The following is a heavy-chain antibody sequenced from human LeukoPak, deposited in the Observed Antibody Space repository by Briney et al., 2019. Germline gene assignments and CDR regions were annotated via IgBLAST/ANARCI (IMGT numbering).Heavy chain of an antibody. CDR2: IRNKANSYST. J-gene: IGHJ4*02. Sequence: GGSLRLSCAASGFTFSDHYMDWVRQAPGKGLEWVGRIRNKANSYSTEYAASVKGRFSISRDDSKNSLYLQLNSLKTDDTAVYYCARVSGSSHFDNWGQGTLVTVSS. V-gene: IGHV3-72*01. CDR3: ARVSGSSHFDN. CDR1: GFTFSDHY. D-gene: IGHD1-26*01.